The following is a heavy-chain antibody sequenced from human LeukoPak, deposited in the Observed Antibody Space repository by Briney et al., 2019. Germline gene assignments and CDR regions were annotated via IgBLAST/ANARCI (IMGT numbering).Heavy chain of an antibody. J-gene: IGHJ4*02. D-gene: IGHD5-18*01. Sequence: GGSLRLSCAASGFTFSDYYMSWLRQAPGKGLEWVSYISSSNSYTNYADSVKGRFYADSVKGRFTISRDNSKNTVYLQLNNLRVEDTAVYYCARYHTALNYWGQGTLVTASS. CDR2: ISSSNSYT. CDR1: GFTFSDYY. CDR3: ARYHTALNY. V-gene: IGHV3-11*03.